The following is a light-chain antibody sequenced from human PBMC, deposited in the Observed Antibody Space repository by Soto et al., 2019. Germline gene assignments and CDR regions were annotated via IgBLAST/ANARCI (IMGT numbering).Light chain of an antibody. Sequence: QSVMTQPASVSGSPGQSITISCTGTSSHAGGYNYVSWYQQHPGKATKFMIYDVSNRPSGVSNRFSGSKSGNTASLTISVLQAEDEADYYCSSYTTSNTRQIVFGTGTKVTVL. CDR1: SSHAGGYNY. J-gene: IGLJ1*01. V-gene: IGLV2-14*01. CDR2: DVS. CDR3: SSYTTSNTRQIV.